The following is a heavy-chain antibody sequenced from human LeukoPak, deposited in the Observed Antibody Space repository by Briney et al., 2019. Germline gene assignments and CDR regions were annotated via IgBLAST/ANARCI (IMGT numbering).Heavy chain of an antibody. J-gene: IGHJ6*03. CDR1: GFTISNQW. CDR2: INTDARRT. CDR3: VREVEVVPASIGAYSYYYMDV. V-gene: IGHV3-74*01. D-gene: IGHD2-2*02. Sequence: PGGSLRLSCAASGFTISNQWMHWVRQAPGKGLVWVSRINTDARRTDYAASVQGRFTISRDNAKNTLYLQMNSLRPDDTAVYYCVREVEVVPASIGAYSYYYMDVWGKGTTVTVSS.